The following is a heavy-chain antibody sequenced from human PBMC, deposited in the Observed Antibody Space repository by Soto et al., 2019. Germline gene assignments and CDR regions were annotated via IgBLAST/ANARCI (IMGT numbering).Heavy chain of an antibody. Sequence: ASVKVSCEASCYTFTSYGISWVRQAPGQGLEWMGWISAYNGNTNYAQKLQGRVTMTTDTSTSTAYMELRSLRSDDTAVYYCARSITGTKTFQHWGQGTLVTVSS. CDR1: CYTFTSYG. J-gene: IGHJ1*01. V-gene: IGHV1-18*01. CDR3: ARSITGTKTFQH. CDR2: ISAYNGNT. D-gene: IGHD1-20*01.